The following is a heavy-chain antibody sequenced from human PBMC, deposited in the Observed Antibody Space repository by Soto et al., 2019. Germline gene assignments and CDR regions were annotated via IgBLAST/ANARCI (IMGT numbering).Heavy chain of an antibody. J-gene: IGHJ3*02. CDR1: GGSISSYD. Sequence: GTLSLTWTVSGGSISSYDWTWIRQPPGKGLEWIGYIYYSGSTNYNPSLKSRVTISVDTSKNQFSLKLSSVTAADTAVYYCARDLGSAAFDIWGQGTMVTGSS. CDR2: IYYSGST. V-gene: IGHV4-59*01. CDR3: ARDLGSAAFDI. D-gene: IGHD1-26*01.